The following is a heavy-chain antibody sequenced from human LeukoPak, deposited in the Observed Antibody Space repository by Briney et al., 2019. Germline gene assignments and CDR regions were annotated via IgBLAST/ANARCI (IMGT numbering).Heavy chain of an antibody. V-gene: IGHV3-30-3*01. D-gene: IGHD3-10*01. Sequence: GRSLRLSCAASGFTFSSYAMHWVRQAPGKGLEWVAVISYDGSNKYYADSVKGRFTISRDNSKDTLYLQMNSLRAEDTAVYYCAKVGSLQAGYYFDYWGQGTLVTVSS. CDR3: AKVGSLQAGYYFDY. J-gene: IGHJ4*02. CDR2: ISYDGSNK. CDR1: GFTFSSYA.